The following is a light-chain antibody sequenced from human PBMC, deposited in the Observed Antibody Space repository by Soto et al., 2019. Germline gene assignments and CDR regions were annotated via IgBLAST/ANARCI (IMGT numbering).Light chain of an antibody. CDR2: DVN. CDR1: PSDVGGSNS. V-gene: IGLV2-8*01. J-gene: IGLJ2*01. CDR3: SSYAPSDVI. Sequence: QSVLTQPPSASGSPGQSVTFSCTGTPSDVGGSNSVSWYQQHPGKAPNLMIYDVNKRPSGVPDRFSGSKSGNTASLTVSGLQAADEAYYFCSSYAPSDVIFGGGTKVTVL.